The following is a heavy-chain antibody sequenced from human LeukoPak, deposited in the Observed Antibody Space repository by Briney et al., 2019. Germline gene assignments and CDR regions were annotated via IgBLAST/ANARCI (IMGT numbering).Heavy chain of an antibody. V-gene: IGHV1-8*01. CDR2: MKPNSDNT. J-gene: IGHJ6*03. CDR3: ARGPKGPYCSSTSCYDYYYYYYYMDV. D-gene: IGHD2-2*01. CDR1: GYTFTSYD. Sequence: ASVKVSCTASGYTFTSYDINWVPQAPGQGLEWMGWMKPNSDNTAYAQKFQGRVTITRNTSISTAYMELSSLRSEDTAVYYCARGPKGPYCSSTSCYDYYYYYYYMDVWGKGTTVTVSS.